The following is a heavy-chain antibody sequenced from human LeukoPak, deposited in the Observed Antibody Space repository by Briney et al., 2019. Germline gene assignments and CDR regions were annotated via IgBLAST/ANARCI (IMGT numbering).Heavy chain of an antibody. J-gene: IGHJ4*02. CDR1: GFTIIKYW. CDR2: INQGGSEK. D-gene: IGHD3-22*01. V-gene: IGHV3-7*01. CDR3: VPHYFDSSGYYHGY. Sequence: GGSLRLSCAASGFTIIKYWMSWVRQAPGKGLEWVVNINQGGSEKDYVDSVKGRFTISRDNAKNSLFLQMNSLRAEDTALYYCVPHYFDSSGYYHGYWGQGTLVTVSS.